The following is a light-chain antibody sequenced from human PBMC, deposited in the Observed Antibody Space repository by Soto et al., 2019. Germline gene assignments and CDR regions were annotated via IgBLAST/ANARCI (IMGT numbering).Light chain of an antibody. CDR2: AAS. J-gene: IGKJ4*01. Sequence: DIQMTQSPSSLSASVGDRVTITCRASQGTSNYLAWYQQIPGKVPKLLISAASTLQSGVPSRFSGSGSGTDFTLTISSLQPEDVATYYCQKYTNVPAFGGGTKVEIK. CDR1: QGTSNY. CDR3: QKYTNVPA. V-gene: IGKV1-27*01.